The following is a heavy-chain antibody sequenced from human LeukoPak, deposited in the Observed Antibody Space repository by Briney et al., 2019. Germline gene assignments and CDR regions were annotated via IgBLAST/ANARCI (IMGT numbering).Heavy chain of an antibody. CDR1: GGTFSSYT. CDR2: IIPILGIA. CDR3: ATGVYSSGYSAPFDY. D-gene: IGHD3-22*01. Sequence: SVKVSCKASGGTFSSYTVSWVRQAPGQGLEWMGRIIPILGIANYAQKFQGRVTITADKSTSTAYMELSSLRSEDTAVYYCATGVYSSGYSAPFDYWGQGTLVTVSS. V-gene: IGHV1-69*02. J-gene: IGHJ4*02.